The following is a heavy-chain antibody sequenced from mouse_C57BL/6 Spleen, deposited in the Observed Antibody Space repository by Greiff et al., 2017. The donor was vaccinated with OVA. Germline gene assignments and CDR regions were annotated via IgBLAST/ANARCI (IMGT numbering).Heavy chain of an antibody. CDR1: GFTFSSYG. J-gene: IGHJ4*01. CDR2: ISSGGSYT. Sequence: DVQLVESGGDLVKPGGSLKLSCAASGFTFSSYGMSWVRQTPDKRLEWVATISSGGSYTYYPDSVKGRFTISRDNAKNTLYLQMSSMKSEDTAMYYCARGGTAQAHYAMDYWGQGTSVTVSS. D-gene: IGHD3-2*02. CDR3: ARGGTAQAHYAMDY. V-gene: IGHV5-6*01.